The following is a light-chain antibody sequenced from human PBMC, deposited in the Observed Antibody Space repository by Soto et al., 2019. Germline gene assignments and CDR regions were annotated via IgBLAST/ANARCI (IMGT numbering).Light chain of an antibody. CDR1: QSVSSN. CDR2: GAS. Sequence: EIVMAQSPATLSVSPGERVTLSCRASQSVSSNLAWYQQKPGQAPRLLIYGASTRATDIPARFSGSGSGTEFTLTISSLQSEDFAIYYCQHYNNWPLFGQGTKLEIK. V-gene: IGKV3-15*01. CDR3: QHYNNWPL. J-gene: IGKJ2*01.